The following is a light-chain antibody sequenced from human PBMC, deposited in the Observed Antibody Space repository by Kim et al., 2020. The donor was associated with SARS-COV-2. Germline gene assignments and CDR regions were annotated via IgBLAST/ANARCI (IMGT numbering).Light chain of an antibody. Sequence: SELTQPPSASGTPGQTVTISCSGGRANIGNNFVFWYRQLPGAAPRLLMYRNDQRPSGVPDRISGSKSGTSASLAISDLRSEDEADYFCASWDDTLNSQLFGGGTKVTVL. J-gene: IGLJ3*02. V-gene: IGLV1-47*01. CDR3: ASWDDTLNSQL. CDR2: RND. CDR1: RANIGNNF.